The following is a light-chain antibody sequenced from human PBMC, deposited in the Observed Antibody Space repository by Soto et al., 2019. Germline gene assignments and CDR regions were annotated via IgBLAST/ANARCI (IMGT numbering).Light chain of an antibody. J-gene: IGKJ3*01. CDR2: DAS. CDR3: QQYNNWLVT. CDR1: QSVSSN. Sequence: EIVMTQSPATLSVSPGERATLSCRASQSVSSNLAWYQQKPGQAPRLLIYDASTRATGIPARFSGSGSGTELTLTISSLQSEDFAIYYCQQYNNWLVTFGPATKVDIK. V-gene: IGKV3-15*01.